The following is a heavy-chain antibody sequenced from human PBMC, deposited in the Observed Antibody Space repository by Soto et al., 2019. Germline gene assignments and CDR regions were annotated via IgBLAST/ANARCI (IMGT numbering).Heavy chain of an antibody. V-gene: IGHV3-30*18. J-gene: IGHJ6*02. Sequence: VGSLRLSCAASGFTFSSYGMHWVRQAPGKGLEWVAVISYDGSNKYYADSVKGRFTISRDNSKNTLYLQMNSLRAEDTAVYYCAKDNTVAGPGRYYYGMDVWGQGTTVTVSS. D-gene: IGHD6-19*01. CDR1: GFTFSSYG. CDR3: AKDNTVAGPGRYYYGMDV. CDR2: ISYDGSNK.